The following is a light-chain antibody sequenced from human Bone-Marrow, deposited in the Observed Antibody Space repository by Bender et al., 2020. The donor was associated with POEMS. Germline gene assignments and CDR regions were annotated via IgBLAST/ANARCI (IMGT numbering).Light chain of an antibody. CDR3: QSYDNSLGGWV. Sequence: QSALTQPASVSGSPGQSITISCTGSSSDVGSYKLVSWYQQHPGKAPKLLIYGYNNRPSGVPDRFSGSKSGTSASLAITGLQAEDEGDYYCQSYDNSLGGWVFGGGTKLTVL. V-gene: IGLV2-14*02. CDR2: GYN. J-gene: IGLJ3*02. CDR1: SSDVGSYKL.